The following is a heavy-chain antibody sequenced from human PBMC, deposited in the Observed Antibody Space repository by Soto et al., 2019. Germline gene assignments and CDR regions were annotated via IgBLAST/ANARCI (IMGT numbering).Heavy chain of an antibody. V-gene: IGHV2-5*02. CDR2: IYWDDDK. CDR3: AHRPFNSAWHDAYDI. D-gene: IGHD5-18*01. J-gene: IGHJ3*02. CDR1: GFSLSARGEG. Sequence: QITLKESGPTLVKPTETLTLTCTFSGFSLSARGEGVGWIRQPPGKALEWLAIIYWDDDKRYSPSLRTTFTITTDTTKKQVVLTMTNMDPVDTATYFCAHRPFNSAWHDAYDIWGPGTMVTVSS.